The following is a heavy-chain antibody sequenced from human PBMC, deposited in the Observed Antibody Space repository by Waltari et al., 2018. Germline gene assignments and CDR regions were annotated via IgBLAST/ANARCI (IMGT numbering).Heavy chain of an antibody. CDR2: IVPILRRA. CDR1: GGTFSSYA. Sequence: QVQLVQSGAVVKKPGSSVKVSCKASGGTFSSYAISWVRQAPGQGLEWMGGIVPILRRANDARKIHGRVTIAADKSTSTAYMVLRSLRSEDTAVSYCARDGQPKSYYYYIDVWGKGTTVTVSS. V-gene: IGHV1-69*10. J-gene: IGHJ6*03. CDR3: ARDGQPKSYYYYIDV.